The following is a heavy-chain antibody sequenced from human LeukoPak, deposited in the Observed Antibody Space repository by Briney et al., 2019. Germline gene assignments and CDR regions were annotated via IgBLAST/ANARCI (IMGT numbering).Heavy chain of an antibody. CDR2: IYSGGTT. CDR3: ARDPPGIAASVSGG. D-gene: IGHD6-13*01. Sequence: PGGSLRLSCTASGFTVSNNYMNWVRQAPGKGLEWVALIYSGGTTNYADSVKGRFTISRDNSKNTLYLQMTNVRAEDTAVYYCARDPPGIAASVSGGWGQRTLVTVSS. CDR1: GFTVSNNY. J-gene: IGHJ4*02. V-gene: IGHV3-53*01.